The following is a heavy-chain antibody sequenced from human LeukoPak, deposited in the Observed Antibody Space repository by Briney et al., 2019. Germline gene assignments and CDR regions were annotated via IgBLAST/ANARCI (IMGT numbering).Heavy chain of an antibody. Sequence: GESLKISCKGSGYRFTSYWIGWVRRMPGKGREGMGLIYAGDSNTSYKPSFQGQVTISVDKSISTDYLKWSSLKASDTAMYYCARLGGDLYCTSTRCFYDYWGQGTLVTVSP. J-gene: IGHJ4*02. D-gene: IGHD2-2*01. CDR2: IYAGDSNT. CDR3: ARLGGDLYCTSTRCFYDY. CDR1: GYRFTSYW. V-gene: IGHV5-51*01.